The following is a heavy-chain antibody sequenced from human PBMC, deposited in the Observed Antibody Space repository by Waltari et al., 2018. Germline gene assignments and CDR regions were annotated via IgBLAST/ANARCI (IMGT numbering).Heavy chain of an antibody. J-gene: IGHJ4*02. Sequence: EEHLLESGGGLAQPGGSLILSCEASAFPFISYAMSWVSQAPGKGLEWVSGIRDSGVITKYADSVKGRFTVSRDNSKNTVFLHLNSLRAEDTAIYYCARHLYSIDYLELAKWGQGTLVTVSS. V-gene: IGHV3-23*01. CDR3: ARHLYSIDYLELAK. CDR1: AFPFISYA. D-gene: IGHD3-22*01. CDR2: IRDSGVIT.